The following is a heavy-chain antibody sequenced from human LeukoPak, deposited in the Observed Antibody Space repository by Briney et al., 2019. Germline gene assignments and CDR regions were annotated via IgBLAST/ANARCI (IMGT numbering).Heavy chain of an antibody. J-gene: IGHJ4*02. D-gene: IGHD5-12*01. CDR2: ISSSSSYI. Sequence: PGGSLRLSCAASGFTFSSYSMNWVRQAPGKGLEWVSSISSSSSYIYYADSVKGRFTISRDNAKNSLYLQMNSLRAEDTAVYYCARGGDIVATIRSWIDYWGQGTLVTVSS. CDR3: ARGGDIVATIRSWIDY. CDR1: GFTFSSYS. V-gene: IGHV3-21*01.